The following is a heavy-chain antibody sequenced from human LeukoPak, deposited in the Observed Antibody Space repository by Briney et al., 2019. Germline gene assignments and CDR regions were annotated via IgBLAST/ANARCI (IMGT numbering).Heavy chain of an antibody. CDR1: GYSISSGYY. V-gene: IGHV4-38-2*02. J-gene: IGHJ3*02. D-gene: IGHD3-22*01. CDR3: ANQYYYDSSGYYRGLGAFDI. CDR2: IYHSGRT. Sequence: PSETLSLTCTVSGYSISSGYYWGWIRQPPGKGLEWIGSIYHSGRTYYNPSLTSRVTIPVDTSKNQFSLQLSSVTAADTGVYYCANQYYYDSSGYYRGLGAFDIWGQGTMVTVSS.